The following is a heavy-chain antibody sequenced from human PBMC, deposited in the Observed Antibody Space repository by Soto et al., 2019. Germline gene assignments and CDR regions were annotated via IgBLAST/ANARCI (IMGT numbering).Heavy chain of an antibody. Sequence: EVQILESGGNFVQPGGSLRLSCAASGFTFSNYAMAWVRQAPGKGLEWVSGISGRGGSTYYADSVKGRFTISRDTSSNTLSLQKNSLRADDTAVYYCAKCGYCASTSCYYYYMDVWGKVTAFTVSS. J-gene: IGHJ6*03. CDR1: GFTFSNYA. V-gene: IGHV3-23*01. CDR3: AKCGYCASTSCYYYYMDV. CDR2: ISGRGGST. D-gene: IGHD2-15*01.